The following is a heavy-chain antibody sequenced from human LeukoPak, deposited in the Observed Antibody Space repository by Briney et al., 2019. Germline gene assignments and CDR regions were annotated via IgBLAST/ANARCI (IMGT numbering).Heavy chain of an antibody. CDR3: ARGDYYDGGGRNWFDP. CDR2: IHTSWTT. J-gene: IGHJ5*02. V-gene: IGHV4-4*07. Sequence: PSEPLSLTCTVPGGSMRSNYWSFIRQPPGKGLEWIGRIHTSWTTYYNPSLKSRVTMSVDTSRNQFSLRLTSVTAADTAVYYCARGDYYDGGGRNWFDPWGQGTLVTVSS. CDR1: GGSMRSNY. D-gene: IGHD3-16*01.